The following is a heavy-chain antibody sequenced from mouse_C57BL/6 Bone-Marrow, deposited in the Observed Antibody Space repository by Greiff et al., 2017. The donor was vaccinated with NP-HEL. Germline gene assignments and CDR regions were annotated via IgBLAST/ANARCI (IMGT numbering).Heavy chain of an antibody. CDR1: GYTFTSYW. CDR2: IDPSDSYT. D-gene: IGHD1-1*01. J-gene: IGHJ2*01. CDR3: ARGATVVGPDY. V-gene: IGHV1-59*01. Sequence: QVQLQQPGAELVRPGTSVKLSCKASGYTFTSYWMHWVKQRPGQGLEWIGVIDPSDSYTNYNQKFKGKATLTVDTSSSTAYMQLSSLTSEDSAVYYCARGATVVGPDYWGQGTPLTVSS.